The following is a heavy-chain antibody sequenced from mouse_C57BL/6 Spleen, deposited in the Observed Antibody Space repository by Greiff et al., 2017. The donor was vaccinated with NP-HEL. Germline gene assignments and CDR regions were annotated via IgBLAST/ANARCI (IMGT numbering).Heavy chain of an antibody. CDR2: INPNNGGT. J-gene: IGHJ2*01. Sequence: EVQLQQSGPELVKPGASVKISCKASGYTFTDYYMNWVKQSHGKSLEWIGDINPNNGGTSYKQKFKGKATLTVDKSSSTAFMVLRSLTSEDSAVYYCARRGNRDQGTTLTVSS. D-gene: IGHD2-1*01. V-gene: IGHV1-26*01. CDR1: GYTFTDYY. CDR3: ARRGN.